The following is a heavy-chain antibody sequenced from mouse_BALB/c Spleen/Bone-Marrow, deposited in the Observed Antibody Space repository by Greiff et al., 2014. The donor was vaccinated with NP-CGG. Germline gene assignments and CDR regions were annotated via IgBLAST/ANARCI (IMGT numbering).Heavy chain of an antibody. J-gene: IGHJ2*01. CDR3: ARRDGDGYYGGYFDY. Sequence: EVQLQESGPELVKPGASVKISCKASGYSFTDYIMLWVKQSHGKSLEWIGNINPYYGSTRYNLKFKGKATLTVDKSSSTAYMQLNSLTSEDSAVYYCARRDGDGYYGGYFDYWGQGTTLTVSS. CDR2: INPYYGST. V-gene: IGHV1-39*01. D-gene: IGHD2-3*01. CDR1: GYSFTDYI.